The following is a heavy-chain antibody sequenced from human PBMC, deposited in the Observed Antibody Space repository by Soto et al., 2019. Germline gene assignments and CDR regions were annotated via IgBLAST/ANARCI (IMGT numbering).Heavy chain of an antibody. V-gene: IGHV1-2*02. J-gene: IGHJ3*02. CDR2: INPNSGGT. Sequence: GASVKVSCKASGYTFTGYYMHWVRQAPGQGLEWMGWINPNSGGTNYAQKFQGRVTMTRDTSISTAYMELSRLRSDDTAAYYCARRQSIAVAGSLLNAFDIWGQGTMVTVSS. CDR1: GYTFTGYY. CDR3: ARRQSIAVAGSLLNAFDI. D-gene: IGHD6-19*01.